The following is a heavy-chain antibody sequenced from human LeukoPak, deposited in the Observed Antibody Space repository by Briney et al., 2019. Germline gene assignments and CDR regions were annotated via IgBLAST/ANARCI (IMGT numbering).Heavy chain of an antibody. V-gene: IGHV3-23*01. J-gene: IGHJ4*02. CDR2: ITDSGGDT. CDR1: GFTFSNYA. Sequence: GGSLRLSCTASGFTFSNYAMSWVRQAPGTGLEWFSTITDSGGDTYYTDSVKGRFIISRDNSKNSLYLHMNSLRAEDTAVYHCAKGSSASRPYYFDYWGQGTLVTVSS. CDR3: AKGSSASRPYYFDY. D-gene: IGHD2-2*01.